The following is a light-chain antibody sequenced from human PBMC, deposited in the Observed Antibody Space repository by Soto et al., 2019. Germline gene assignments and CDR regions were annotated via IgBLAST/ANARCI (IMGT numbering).Light chain of an antibody. V-gene: IGKV3-15*01. Sequence: EIVLTQSPGTLSLSQGERATLSCRASQSVSSSYLAWYQQKPGQAPRLLIYGASTRATGIPARFSGSGSGTEFTLTISSLQSEDFAVYYCQQYNNWPLWTFGQGTKVDI. J-gene: IGKJ1*01. CDR3: QQYNNWPLWT. CDR2: GAS. CDR1: QSVSSSY.